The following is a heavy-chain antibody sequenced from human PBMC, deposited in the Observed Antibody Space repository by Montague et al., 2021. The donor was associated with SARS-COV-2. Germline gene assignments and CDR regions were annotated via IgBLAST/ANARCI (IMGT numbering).Heavy chain of an antibody. CDR3: ARDNYDYVWGSYRYIY. D-gene: IGHD3-16*02. J-gene: IGHJ4*02. CDR1: GFTLSSYA. CDR2: ISYDGSNK. V-gene: IGHV3-30*04. Sequence: SLRLSCAASGFTLSSYAMHWVRQAPGKGLEWVAVISYDGSNKYYADSVXGLFTISRDNSKNTLYLQMNSLRAEDTAVYYCARDNYDYVWGSYRYIYWGQGTLVTVSS.